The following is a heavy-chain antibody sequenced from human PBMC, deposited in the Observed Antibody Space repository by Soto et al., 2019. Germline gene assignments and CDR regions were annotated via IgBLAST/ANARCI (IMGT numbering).Heavy chain of an antibody. Sequence: QVQLVQSGAEVKKPGASVKVSCKASGYTFTSYDFNWVRQATGQGLEWLGWMNPNSGTTGYAQRFQGRVTMTRNTXXSTAYMELSNLRSEDTARYYCARVACTGGRCYYDYWGQGTLVTVSS. CDR2: MNPNSGTT. J-gene: IGHJ4*02. CDR3: ARVACTGGRCYYDY. V-gene: IGHV1-8*01. D-gene: IGHD2-8*02. CDR1: GYTFTSYD.